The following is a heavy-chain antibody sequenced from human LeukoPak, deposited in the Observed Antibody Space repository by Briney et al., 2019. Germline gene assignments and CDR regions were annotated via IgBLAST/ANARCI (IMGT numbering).Heavy chain of an antibody. CDR2: ISSDGDTI. V-gene: IGHV3-11*01. Sequence: GGSLRLSWAASGFNFKIFYVSWVRQAPGKGLEWGSYISSDGDTIYYAASVKGRFTISRDNAKNSLYLQMHSLRAEDTAVYYCARAPGLYDYVWASYRYTGKGYYFDYWGQGILVTVSS. CDR3: ARAPGLYDYVWASYRYTGKGYYFDY. J-gene: IGHJ4*02. D-gene: IGHD3-16*02. CDR1: GFNFKIFY.